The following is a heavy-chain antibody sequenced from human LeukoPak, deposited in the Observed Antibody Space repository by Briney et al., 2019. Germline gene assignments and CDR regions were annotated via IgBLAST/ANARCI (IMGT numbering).Heavy chain of an antibody. D-gene: IGHD1-1*01. V-gene: IGHV3-15*01. J-gene: IGHJ4*02. CDR1: GFTFSKAW. Sequence: GGSLRLSCAASGFTFSKAWMSWVRQAPGKGLEWLGRIKSETDGGATDYPALVKARFTISRDDLRNTLYLQMNSLRVEDTAVYYCTTDPRNGYYFDYWGQGTLVTVSS. CDR3: TTDPRNGYYFDY. CDR2: IKSETDGGAT.